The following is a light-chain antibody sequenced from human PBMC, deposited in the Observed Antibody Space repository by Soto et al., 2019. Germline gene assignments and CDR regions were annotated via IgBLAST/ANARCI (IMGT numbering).Light chain of an antibody. CDR3: STWDDSLSGPV. J-gene: IGLJ3*02. CDR2: SNS. CDR1: SSNIGNNY. V-gene: IGLV1-47*02. Sequence: QSVLTQPPSASGTPGQRVTISCSGSSSNIGNNYVYWYQQVPGTAPKLLIYSNSQRPSGVPDRFSGSKSGTSASLAISGLRSEDEADYYCSTWDDSLSGPVLGGGTKLTVL.